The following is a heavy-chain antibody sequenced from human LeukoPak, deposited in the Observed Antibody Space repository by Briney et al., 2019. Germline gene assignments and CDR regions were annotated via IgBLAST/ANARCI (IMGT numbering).Heavy chain of an antibody. CDR3: ARELGFSNAGLDY. D-gene: IGHD3-16*01. J-gene: IGHJ4*02. CDR1: GYTFTNYY. Sequence: GASVKVSCKASGYTFTNYYIHWVRQAPGQGLEWMGIINPSGGYTKYAQNFQGRVTMTRDTSTGTVYMDLNSLRSEDTAMYYCARELGFSNAGLDYWGQGTLVTASS. CDR2: INPSGGYT. V-gene: IGHV1-46*01.